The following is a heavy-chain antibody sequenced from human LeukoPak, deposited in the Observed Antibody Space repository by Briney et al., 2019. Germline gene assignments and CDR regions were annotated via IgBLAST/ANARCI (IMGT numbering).Heavy chain of an antibody. CDR2: INDGNGNK. V-gene: IGHV1-3*01. CDR3: ATGSRLDY. D-gene: IGHD2-15*01. J-gene: IGHJ4*02. CDR1: GYTFTSYA. Sequence: GASVKVSCKASGYTFTSYAVHWVRQAPGQGLEWMGWINDGNGNKKYSQNFQGRVTITRDTSASTAYMELSSLRSEDTAVYYCATGSRLDYWGQGTLVSVSS.